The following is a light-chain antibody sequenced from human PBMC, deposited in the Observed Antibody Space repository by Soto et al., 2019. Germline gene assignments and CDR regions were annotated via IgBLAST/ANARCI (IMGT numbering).Light chain of an antibody. CDR3: CSYAGSSTDYV. Sequence: QSVLAQPASVSGSSGQSITISCTGTSSDVGSYNLVSWYQQHPGKAPKLMIYEGSKRPSGVSNRFSGSKSGNTASLTISGLQAEDEADYYCCSYAGSSTDYVFXTGTKVTVL. J-gene: IGLJ1*01. CDR1: SSDVGSYNL. V-gene: IGLV2-23*01. CDR2: EGS.